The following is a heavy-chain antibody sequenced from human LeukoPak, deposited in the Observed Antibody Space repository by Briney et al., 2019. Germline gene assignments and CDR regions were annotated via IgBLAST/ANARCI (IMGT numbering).Heavy chain of an antibody. V-gene: IGHV3-30*09. CDR3: ARGTAVTALSGF. CDR2: ISDDATYT. D-gene: IGHD4-17*01. CDR1: DLPFSSLT. J-gene: IGHJ4*02. Sequence: GGPLSFSFAALDLPFSSLTRTWFAQPQGKGLKWVAAISDDATYTYYSVSVKGRFAISRDNSKKTLFLQMNNPTTDDTAVYYCARGTAVTALSGFWGQGTLVTVSS.